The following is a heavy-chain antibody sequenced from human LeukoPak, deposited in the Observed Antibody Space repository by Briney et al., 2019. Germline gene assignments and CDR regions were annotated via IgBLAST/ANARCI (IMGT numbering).Heavy chain of an antibody. J-gene: IGHJ4*02. CDR1: GFTFSSNY. V-gene: IGHV3-66*01. CDR2: IYSGGST. D-gene: IGHD6-13*01. CDR3: ARGVVAAAGTPAAFFDY. Sequence: GGSLRLSCAASGFTFSSNYMSWVRQAPGKGLEWVSVIYSGGSTYYADSVQGRFTISRDNSKITLYLQMNSLGAEDTAVYYCARGVVAAAGTPAAFFDYWGQGTLVTVSS.